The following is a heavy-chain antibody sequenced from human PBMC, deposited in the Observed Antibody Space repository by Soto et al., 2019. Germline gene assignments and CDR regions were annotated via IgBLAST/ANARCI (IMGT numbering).Heavy chain of an antibody. CDR3: AKGSIEYSASVDN. Sequence: DVKLLESGGGLVQPGGSLRISCEASGFSFSSYAMVWVRQAPGKGLEWVAVISARGGSSYFADSVKGRFTLSRDNSKNVLSLEMNSLRAEDTAIYFCAKGSIEYSASVDNWGQGTLVVVSS. CDR2: ISARGGSS. CDR1: GFSFSSYA. V-gene: IGHV3-23*01. J-gene: IGHJ4*02. D-gene: IGHD5-12*01.